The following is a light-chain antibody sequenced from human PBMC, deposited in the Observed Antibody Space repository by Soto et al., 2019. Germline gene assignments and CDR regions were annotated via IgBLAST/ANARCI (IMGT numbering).Light chain of an antibody. CDR2: AAS. V-gene: IGKV1-33*01. CDR3: QTFDNLPST. J-gene: IGKJ2*01. Sequence: DIQMTQSPSSLSASVGDRVTITCQASQDISNYLNWYQQKLGKAPKLLIYAASNLETGVPSRFSGSGSGTDFTFTISSLQPEDFATYYCQTFDNLPSTFGQGTKLEIK. CDR1: QDISNY.